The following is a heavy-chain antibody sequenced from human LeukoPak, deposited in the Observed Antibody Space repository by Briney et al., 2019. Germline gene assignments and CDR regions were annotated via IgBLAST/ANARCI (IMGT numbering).Heavy chain of an antibody. CDR1: GFTLSNFA. Sequence: PGGSLRLSCAASGFTLSNFAMSWVRQAPGKGLEWVALISGNTGSTYYADSVKGRFTISRDFIKNTLYLQMNSLRAEDTATYYCAKDGFQSSEWSPPLNYWGQGILVVVSS. D-gene: IGHD3-3*01. J-gene: IGHJ4*02. CDR3: AKDGFQSSEWSPPLNY. V-gene: IGHV3-23*01. CDR2: ISGNTGST.